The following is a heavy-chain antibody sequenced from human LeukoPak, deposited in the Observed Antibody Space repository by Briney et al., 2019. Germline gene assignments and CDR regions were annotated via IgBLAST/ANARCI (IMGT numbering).Heavy chain of an antibody. CDR1: GESISRYY. V-gene: IGHV4-4*07. J-gene: IGHJ5*02. D-gene: IGHD6-19*01. Sequence: SETLSLTCTVTGESISRYYWSWIRQPAGKGLEWIGRVYVTGSTNLNPALQSRVTMSVDTSKNQFSLKLTSVTAADTAVYYCARDRQWLVDHWGQGTLVTVSS. CDR2: VYVTGST. CDR3: ARDRQWLVDH.